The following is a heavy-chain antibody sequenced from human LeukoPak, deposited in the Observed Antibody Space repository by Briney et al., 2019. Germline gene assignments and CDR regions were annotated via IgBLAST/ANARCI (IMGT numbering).Heavy chain of an antibody. CDR2: IYSSGNT. Sequence: PGGSLRLSCAASGFTVSSNYMSWVRQAPGKGLEGVSIIYSSGNTYYADSVKGRFTISRDTSKNTLYLQMNSLRAEDTAFYYCAREVGATRGLDPWGQGTLVTVSS. CDR3: AREVGATRGLDP. V-gene: IGHV3-53*01. D-gene: IGHD1-26*01. CDR1: GFTVSSNY. J-gene: IGHJ5*02.